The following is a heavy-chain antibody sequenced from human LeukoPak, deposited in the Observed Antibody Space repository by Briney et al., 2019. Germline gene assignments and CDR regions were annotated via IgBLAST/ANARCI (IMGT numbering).Heavy chain of an antibody. CDR2: ISYDGSNK. CDR1: GFTFSSYA. V-gene: IGHV3-30*01. D-gene: IGHD6-6*01. Sequence: EPGGSLRLSCAASGFTFSSYAMHRVRQAPGKGLEWVAVISYDGSNKYYADSVKGRFTISRDNSKNTLYLQMNSLRAEDTAVYYCAREFDSRTSIAARLPADWGQGTLVTVSS. CDR3: AREFDSRTSIAARLPAD. J-gene: IGHJ4*02.